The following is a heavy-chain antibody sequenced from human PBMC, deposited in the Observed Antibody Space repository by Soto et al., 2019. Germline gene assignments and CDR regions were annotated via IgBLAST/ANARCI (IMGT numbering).Heavy chain of an antibody. CDR3: ARCHTRLAAADY. J-gene: IGHJ4*02. D-gene: IGHD6-13*01. CDR2: INHSGST. CDR1: GGSFSGYY. Sequence: SETLSLTCAVYGGSFSGYYWSWIRQPPGKGLEWIGEINHSGSTNYNPSLKSRVTISVDTSKNQFSLKLSSVTAADTAVYYCARCHTRLAAADYWGQGTLVTVSS. V-gene: IGHV4-34*01.